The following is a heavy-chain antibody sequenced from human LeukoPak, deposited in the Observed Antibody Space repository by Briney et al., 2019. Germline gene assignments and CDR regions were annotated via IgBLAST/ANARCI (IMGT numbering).Heavy chain of an antibody. D-gene: IGHD2-2*02. V-gene: IGHV3-11*06. J-gene: IGHJ6*02. CDR1: GFTFSDYY. CDR3: ARVYCSSTSCYMNYYYYYGMDV. CDR2: ISSSSSYI. Sequence: GGSLRLSCAASGFTFSDYYMSWIRQAPGKGLEWVSSISSSSSYIYYADSVKGRFTISRDNAKNSLYLQMNSLRAEDTAVYYCARVYCSSTSCYMNYYYYYGMDVWGQGTTVTVSS.